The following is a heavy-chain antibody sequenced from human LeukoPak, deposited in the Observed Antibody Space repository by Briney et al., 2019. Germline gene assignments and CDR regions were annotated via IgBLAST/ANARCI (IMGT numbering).Heavy chain of an antibody. CDR3: ASAPPYCSSTSCYDY. CDR2: IKQDGSEK. V-gene: IGHV3-7*03. D-gene: IGHD2-2*01. Sequence: GGSLRLSCAASGFTFSSYWMSWVRQAPGKGLEWVANIKQDGSEKYYVDSVEGRFTISRDNAKNSLYLQMNSLRAEDTAVYYCASAPPYCSSTSCYDYWGQGTLVTVSS. CDR1: GFTFSSYW. J-gene: IGHJ4*02.